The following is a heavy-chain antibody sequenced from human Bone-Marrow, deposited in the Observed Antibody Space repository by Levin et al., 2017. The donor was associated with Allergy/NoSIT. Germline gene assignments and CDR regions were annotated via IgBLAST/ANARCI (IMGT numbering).Heavy chain of an antibody. Sequence: GGSLRLSCAASGFTFSNYAMAWVRQSPGKGLEWVSSIGASDTHTYYADSVKGRFTISRDNSKKTVSLKLNGLRAEDTAVYYCVKDHRKRREGVGQVRLAYAFDMWGQGTMVTVSS. D-gene: IGHD3-3*01. CDR3: VKDHRKRREGVGQVRLAYAFDM. CDR1: GFTFSNYA. V-gene: IGHV3-23*01. CDR2: IGASDTHT. J-gene: IGHJ3*02.